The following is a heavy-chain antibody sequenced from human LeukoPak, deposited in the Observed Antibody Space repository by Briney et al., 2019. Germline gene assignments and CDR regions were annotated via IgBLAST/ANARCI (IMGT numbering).Heavy chain of an antibody. V-gene: IGHV3-23*01. D-gene: IGHD3-10*01. J-gene: IGHJ6*02. CDR3: AKEDYGSGSYENYYYYYGMDV. CDR2: ISGSGGST. CDR1: GFAFSSYA. Sequence: GGSLRLSCAASGFAFSSYAMSWVRQAPGQGLEWVSAISGSGGSTYYADSVKGRFTISRDNSKNTLYLQMNSLRAEDTAVYYWAKEDYGSGSYENYYYYYGMDVWGQGTTVTVSS.